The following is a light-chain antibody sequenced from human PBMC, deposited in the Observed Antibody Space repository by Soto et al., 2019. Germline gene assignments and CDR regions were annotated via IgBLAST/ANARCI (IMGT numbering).Light chain of an antibody. CDR2: HVT. CDR3: SSYAGSTAIYV. CDR1: SSDVGAYNF. J-gene: IGLJ1*01. V-gene: IGLV2-8*01. Sequence: QSALTQPPSASGSPGQSVTISCTGTSSDVGAYNFVSWYQQLPGKAPKLMIYHVTKRLSGVPDRFSGSKSGNTASLTVSGLQAEDEADYYCSSYAGSTAIYVFGTGTKVTVL.